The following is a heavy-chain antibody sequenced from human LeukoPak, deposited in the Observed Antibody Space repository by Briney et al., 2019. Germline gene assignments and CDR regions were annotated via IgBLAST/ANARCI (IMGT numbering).Heavy chain of an antibody. J-gene: IGHJ4*02. CDR2: ISSSGSTI. D-gene: IGHD1-26*01. Sequence: PGGSLRLSCAASGFTFSDYYMSWIRQAPGKGLEWVSYISSSGSTIYYADSVKGRFTISRDNAKNSLYLQMNSLRAEDTALYYCAKDSLGEWELSYFDYWGQGTLVTVSS. CDR3: AKDSLGEWELSYFDY. V-gene: IGHV3-11*01. CDR1: GFTFSDYY.